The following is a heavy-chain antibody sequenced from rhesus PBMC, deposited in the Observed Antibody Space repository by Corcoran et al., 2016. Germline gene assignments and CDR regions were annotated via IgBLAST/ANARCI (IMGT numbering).Heavy chain of an antibody. CDR2: IYGSGSST. CDR3: ARAPTGNLDFDY. J-gene: IGHJ4*01. D-gene: IGHD4-17*01. CDR1: GGSISSSY. V-gene: IGHV4-169*01. Sequence: QVQLQESGPGLVKPSETLSVTCAVSGGSISSSYWSWIRQDPGKGLEWIGYIYGSGSSTNDNPSLKSRVTLSGDTAKNQLSLKLSSVTAADTAVYYCARAPTGNLDFDYWGQGVLVTVSS.